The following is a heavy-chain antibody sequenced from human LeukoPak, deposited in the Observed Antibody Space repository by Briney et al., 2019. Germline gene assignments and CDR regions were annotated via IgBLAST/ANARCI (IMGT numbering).Heavy chain of an antibody. CDR1: GFTFSSYW. V-gene: IGHV3-74*01. J-gene: IGHJ4*02. D-gene: IGHD2-2*01. CDR3: ARGYCSSTSCYPDGIDY. CDR2: INSDGSST. Sequence: GGSLRLSCAASGFTFSSYWMHWVRQARGKGLVWVSRINSDGSSTSYADSVKGRFTISRDNAKNTLYLQMNSLRAEDTAVYYSARGYCSSTSCYPDGIDYWGQGTLVTVSS.